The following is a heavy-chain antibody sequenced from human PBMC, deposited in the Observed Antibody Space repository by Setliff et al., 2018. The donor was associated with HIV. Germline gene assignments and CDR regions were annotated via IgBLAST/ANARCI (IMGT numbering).Heavy chain of an antibody. Sequence: PSETLSLTCTVSGGSISSHYWSWIRQPPGKGLEWIGYIYYSGSTNYNPSLKSRITISVDTSKNQFSLKLSSVTAADTAVYYCAREATYYYDGSGYYYFDYWGRGTLVTVSS. V-gene: IGHV4-59*11. D-gene: IGHD3-22*01. J-gene: IGHJ4*02. CDR2: IYYSGST. CDR3: AREATYYYDGSGYYYFDY. CDR1: GGSISSHY.